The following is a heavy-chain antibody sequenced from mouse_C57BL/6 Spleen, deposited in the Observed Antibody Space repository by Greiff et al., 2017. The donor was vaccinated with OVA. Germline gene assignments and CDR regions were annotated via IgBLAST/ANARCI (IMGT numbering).Heavy chain of an antibody. D-gene: IGHD1-1*01. V-gene: IGHV1-61*01. CDR2: IYPSDSET. J-gene: IGHJ3*01. Sequence: QVQLQQPGAELVKPGASVKMSCKASGYTFTSYWITWVKQRPGQGLEWIGNIYPSDSETHYNQKFKDKATLTVDKSSSTAYMQLSSLTSEDSAVYYCARSGYYGSPAWFAYWGQGTLVTVSA. CDR3: ARSGYYGSPAWFAY. CDR1: GYTFTSYW.